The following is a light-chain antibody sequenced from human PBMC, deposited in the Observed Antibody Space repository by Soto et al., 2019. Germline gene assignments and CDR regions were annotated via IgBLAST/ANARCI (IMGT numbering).Light chain of an antibody. V-gene: IGLV2-8*01. J-gene: IGLJ1*01. CDR3: SSYAGSNNYV. Sequence: QSALTQPPSASGSPGQSVTISCTGTSSDVGGYNYVSWYQQHPGKAPKLMIYEVSKRPSGVPDRFSGSKSGNTASLTVSGLLAEDEADYYSSSYAGSNNYVFGTGTKATVL. CDR1: SSDVGGYNY. CDR2: EVS.